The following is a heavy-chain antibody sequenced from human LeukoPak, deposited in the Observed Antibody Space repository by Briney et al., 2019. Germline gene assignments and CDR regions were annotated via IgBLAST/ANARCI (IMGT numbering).Heavy chain of an antibody. D-gene: IGHD2-8*01. J-gene: IGHJ4*02. V-gene: IGHV1-2*02. CDR2: INPNTGGT. CDR1: GGVFTTYA. Sequence: ASVKVSCKASGGVFTTYAVSWVRQAPGQGFEWMGWINPNTGGTNYAQKFKGRVLMTRDTSISTAYLELSSLKSDDTAVYYCARVGYCSRGVCYNYDYWGQGTQVTVSS. CDR3: ARVGYCSRGVCYNYDY.